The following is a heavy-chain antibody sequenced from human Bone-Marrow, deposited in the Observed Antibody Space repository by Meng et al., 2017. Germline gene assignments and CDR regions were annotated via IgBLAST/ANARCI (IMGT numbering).Heavy chain of an antibody. CDR3: ARDHRRGYYDSSGYYPYY. CDR1: GYTFTSYA. D-gene: IGHD3-22*01. CDR2: INAGNGNT. Sequence: ASVKVSCKASGYTFTSYAMHWVRQAPGQRLEWMGWINAGNGNTKYSQKFQGRVTITRDTSASTAYMELSSLRSEDTAVYYCARDHRRGYYDSSGYYPYYWGQGTRVTVSS. V-gene: IGHV1-3*01. J-gene: IGHJ4*01.